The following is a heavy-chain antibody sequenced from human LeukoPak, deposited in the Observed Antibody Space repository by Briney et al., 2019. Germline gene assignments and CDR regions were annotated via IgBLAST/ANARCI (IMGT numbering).Heavy chain of an antibody. CDR2: IYSGGSA. Sequence: PGGSLRLSCAASGFTFSSYGMHWVRQAPGKGLEWVSVIYSGGSAYYADSVKGRFTISRDNSKNTLYLQMNSLRAEDTAIYYCAKNYGDSYFDYWGQGTLVTVSS. D-gene: IGHD4-17*01. V-gene: IGHV3-NL1*01. CDR1: GFTFSSYG. J-gene: IGHJ4*02. CDR3: AKNYGDSYFDY.